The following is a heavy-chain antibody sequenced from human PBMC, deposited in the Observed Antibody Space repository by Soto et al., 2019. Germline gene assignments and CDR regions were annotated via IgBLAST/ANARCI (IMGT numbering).Heavy chain of an antibody. V-gene: IGHV1-69*13. D-gene: IGHD3-22*01. Sequence: ASLKVSCNASGGTFSSYAISWVRQAPGQGLEWMGGIIPIFGTANYAQKFQGRVTITSDESTSTAYMELSSLRSEDTAVYYCAREGAPSGYYSVYFHXWGQVTLVTVSX. CDR3: AREGAPSGYYSVYFHX. CDR2: IIPIFGTA. CDR1: GGTFSSYA. J-gene: IGHJ4*02.